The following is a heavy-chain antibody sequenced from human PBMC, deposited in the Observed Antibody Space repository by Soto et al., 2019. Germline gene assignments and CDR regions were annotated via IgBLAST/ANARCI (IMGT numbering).Heavy chain of an antibody. CDR3: AKRKTSSAAAAGAFDI. Sequence: GGSLRLSCAASGFTFSSYAMSWVRQAPGKGLEWVSAISGSGGSTYYADSVKGRFTISRDNSQNTLYLQMNSLRAEDTAVYYCAKRKTSSAAAAGAFDIWGQGTMVTVSS. CDR2: ISGSGGST. CDR1: GFTFSSYA. V-gene: IGHV3-23*01. D-gene: IGHD6-25*01. J-gene: IGHJ3*02.